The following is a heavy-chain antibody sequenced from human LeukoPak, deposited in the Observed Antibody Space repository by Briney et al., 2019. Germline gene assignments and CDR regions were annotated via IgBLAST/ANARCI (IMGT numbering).Heavy chain of an antibody. J-gene: IGHJ5*02. CDR3: ARGYSGYHDNWFDP. Sequence: GGSLRLSCAASGFTLSSYAMHWVRQAPGKGLEWVAVISYDGSNKYYADSVKGRFTISRDNSKNTLYLQMNSLRAEDTAVYYCARGYSGYHDNWFDPWGQGTLVTVSS. CDR2: ISYDGSNK. V-gene: IGHV3-30*04. D-gene: IGHD5-12*01. CDR1: GFTLSSYA.